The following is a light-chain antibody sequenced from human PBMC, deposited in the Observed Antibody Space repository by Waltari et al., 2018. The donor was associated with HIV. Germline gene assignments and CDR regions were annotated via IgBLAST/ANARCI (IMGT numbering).Light chain of an antibody. V-gene: IGLV2-14*03. J-gene: IGLJ2*01. CDR1: GGDFGVYND. CDR2: DVT. CDR3: AFYGRTVI. Sequence: QSALTQPASVSGPPGQPITISCTQTGGDFGVYNDVSWYQQYPGKAPKLLIFDVTRRSPGTPSRFSGTKSGDTASLSISGLQSDDEADYYCAFYGRTVIFGGGT.